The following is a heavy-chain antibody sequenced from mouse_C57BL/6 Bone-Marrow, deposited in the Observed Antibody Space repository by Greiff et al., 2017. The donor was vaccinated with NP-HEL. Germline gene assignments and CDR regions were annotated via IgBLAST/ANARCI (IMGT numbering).Heavy chain of an antibody. V-gene: IGHV1-80*01. CDR3: ARGDYGSSRFGYAMDY. Sequence: VQGVESGAELVKPGASVKISCKASGYAFSSYCMNWVKERPGKGLEWIGQIYPGDGDTKYNGKFKGKATLTADKSSSTAYMQVSSLTSEDSAVYFCARGDYGSSRFGYAMDYWGQGTSVTVSS. J-gene: IGHJ4*01. CDR1: GYAFSSYC. CDR2: IYPGDGDT. D-gene: IGHD1-1*01.